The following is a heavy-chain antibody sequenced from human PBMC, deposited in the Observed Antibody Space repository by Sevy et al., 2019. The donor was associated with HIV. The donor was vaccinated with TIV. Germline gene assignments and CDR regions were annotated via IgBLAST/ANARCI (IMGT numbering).Heavy chain of an antibody. D-gene: IGHD3-10*01. CDR2: INPNSGGT. CDR1: GYTFTGYY. J-gene: IGHJ6*02. CDR3: AREGPPNYYGSGYYYGMDV. Sequence: ASVKDSCKASGYTFTGYYMHWVRQAPGQGLEWMGRINPNSGGTNYAQKFQGRVTMTRDTSISTAYMELSRLRSDDTAVYYCAREGPPNYYGSGYYYGMDVWGQGTTVTVSS. V-gene: IGHV1-2*06.